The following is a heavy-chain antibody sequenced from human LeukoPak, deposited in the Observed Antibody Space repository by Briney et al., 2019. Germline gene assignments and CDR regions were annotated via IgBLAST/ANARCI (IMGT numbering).Heavy chain of an antibody. CDR3: ARGRPHGV. J-gene: IGHJ6*04. Sequence: ASVKDSCKASGCTFISYDINWVRQATGQGLEWMGRVNPSSGNTGYAQKFQGRVTMTRNTSINTAYMELSSLKSEDTAVYYCARGRPHGVWGKGTAVTVSS. V-gene: IGHV1-8*01. CDR1: GCTFISYD. CDR2: VNPSSGNT.